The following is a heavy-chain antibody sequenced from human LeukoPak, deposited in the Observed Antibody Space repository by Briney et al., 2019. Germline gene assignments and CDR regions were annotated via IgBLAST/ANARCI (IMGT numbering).Heavy chain of an antibody. CDR2: ITSSSSYI. CDR1: GFTFSSYS. J-gene: IGHJ4*02. D-gene: IGHD6-19*01. V-gene: IGHV3-21*01. CDR3: ARIMNSGWLYYFDY. Sequence: PGGSLRLSCAVSGFTFSSYSMNWVRQAPGRGLEWVSSITSSSSYINYADSVKGRFTISRDNAKNSLYLQMNSLRAEDTAVYYCARIMNSGWLYYFDYWGQGTLVTVSS.